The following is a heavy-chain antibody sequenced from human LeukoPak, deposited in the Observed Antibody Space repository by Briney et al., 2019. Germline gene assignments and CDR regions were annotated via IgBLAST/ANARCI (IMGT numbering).Heavy chain of an antibody. D-gene: IGHD2-21*02. CDR3: ARSDYYFDY. CDR2: IYHSGST. Sequence: PSETLSLTCAVSGGSISSGGYSWSWIRQPPGKGLEWIGYIYHSGSTYYNPSLKSRVTISVDRSKNQFSLKLSSVTAADTAVYYCARSDYYFDYWGQGTLVTVSS. CDR1: GGSISSGGYS. V-gene: IGHV4-30-2*01. J-gene: IGHJ4*02.